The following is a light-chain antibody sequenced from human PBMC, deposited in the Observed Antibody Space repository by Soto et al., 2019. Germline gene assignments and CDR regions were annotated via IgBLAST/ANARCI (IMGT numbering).Light chain of an antibody. V-gene: IGLV2-23*01. J-gene: IGLJ1*01. CDR3: CSFAAGNTYV. CDR2: EGG. Sequence: QSVLTQPASVSGSPGQSIALSCTGTSSDVGTYNLVSWYQQHPGKAPKLLISEGGKRPSGVSDRFSGSKSGNTASLIISGLQAEDEADYYCCSFAAGNTYVFGTWTKLTVL. CDR1: SSDVGTYNL.